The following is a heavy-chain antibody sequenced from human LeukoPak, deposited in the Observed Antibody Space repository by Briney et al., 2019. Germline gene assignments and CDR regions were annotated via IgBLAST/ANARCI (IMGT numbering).Heavy chain of an antibody. Sequence: GGSLRLSCAASGFTFSSYGMSWVRQAPGKGLEWVSGISDSGGSIYYAQSVKGRFTISRDNSKNTLYLQMNSLRAEDSAVYYCAKDLKQLANFDYWGQGTLVTVSS. CDR3: AKDLKQLANFDY. D-gene: IGHD6-6*01. J-gene: IGHJ4*02. CDR1: GFTFSSYG. CDR2: ISDSGGSI. V-gene: IGHV3-23*01.